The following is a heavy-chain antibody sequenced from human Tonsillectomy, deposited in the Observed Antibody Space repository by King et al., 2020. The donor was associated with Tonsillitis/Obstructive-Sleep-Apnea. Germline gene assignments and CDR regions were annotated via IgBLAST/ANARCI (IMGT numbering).Heavy chain of an antibody. J-gene: IGHJ6*03. V-gene: IGHV1-69*01. CDR3: ALCPEGDYYYYMDV. D-gene: IGHD3-16*01. CDR2: IIPICRTA. CDR1: GGTFSSYV. Sequence: QLVQSGADVKKPGSSVKVSCKASGGTFSSYVISWVRQAPGQGLEWMGGIIPICRTANYAQKFQGRVTITADESTSKAYMELSSLRSEDTAVYYCALCPEGDYYYYMDVWGKGTTVTVSS.